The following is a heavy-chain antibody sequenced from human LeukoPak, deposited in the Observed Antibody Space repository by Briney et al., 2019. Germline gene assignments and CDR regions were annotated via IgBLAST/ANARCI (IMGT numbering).Heavy chain of an antibody. Sequence: KPSETLSLTCTVSGGSISIYYWSWIRQPPGKGLEWIGYIYYSGSTNYNPSLKSRVTISVDTSKNQFSLSLKSVTAADTAVYYCVRESDWLFDHWGQGTLVSVSS. CDR2: IYYSGST. V-gene: IGHV4-59*01. D-gene: IGHD3-9*01. CDR3: VRESDWLFDH. CDR1: GGSISIYY. J-gene: IGHJ4*02.